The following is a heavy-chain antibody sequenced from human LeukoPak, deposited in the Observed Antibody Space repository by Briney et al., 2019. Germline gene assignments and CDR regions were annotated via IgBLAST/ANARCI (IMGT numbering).Heavy chain of an antibody. J-gene: IGHJ4*02. Sequence: SETLSLTCTVSGGSISSYYWSWIRQPPGKGLEWIGTIDYSGSTNYSPSLQSRVSMSADTSSNHFSLSLDSVTAADTAVYYCARRTMGPNYLYYFDYWGQGTLVYVSS. V-gene: IGHV4-59*08. CDR1: GGSISSYY. CDR3: ARRTMGPNYLYYFDY. D-gene: IGHD2/OR15-2a*01. CDR2: IDYSGST.